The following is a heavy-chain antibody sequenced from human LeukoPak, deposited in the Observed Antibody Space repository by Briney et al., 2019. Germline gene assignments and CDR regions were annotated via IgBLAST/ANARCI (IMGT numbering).Heavy chain of an antibody. CDR3: ARRLRYDAFDI. J-gene: IGHJ3*02. CDR2: IYPGDSDT. D-gene: IGHD2-15*01. V-gene: IGHV5-51*07. Sequence: GESLKISCKGSGYSFINYWIGWVHQMPGKGLEWMGIIYPGDSDTRYSPSFQGQVTISADKSISTAYLQWSSLKASDTAMYYCARRLRYDAFDIWGQGTMVTVSS. CDR1: GYSFINYW.